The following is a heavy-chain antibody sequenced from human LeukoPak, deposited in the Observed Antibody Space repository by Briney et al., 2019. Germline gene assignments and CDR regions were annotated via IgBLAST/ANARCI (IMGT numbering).Heavy chain of an antibody. V-gene: IGHV3-30*04. Sequence: PGTSLRHSCEASGFTFSTYAMHWVRQAPGKGLEWVAVISYDASKKYYADSVRGRFTISRDNSKNTLYLQMTSLRAEDTAVYYCAREITHSIWGQGTMVTVSS. CDR2: ISYDASKK. D-gene: IGHD2-21*01. J-gene: IGHJ3*02. CDR3: AREITHSI. CDR1: GFTFSTYA.